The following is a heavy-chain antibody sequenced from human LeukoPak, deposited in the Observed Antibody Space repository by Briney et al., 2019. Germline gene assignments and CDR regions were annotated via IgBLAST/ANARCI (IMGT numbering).Heavy chain of an antibody. V-gene: IGHV4-59*01. D-gene: IGHD1-1*01. CDR3: ARDLELERDRWDYFGS. CDR2: IHYSGST. CDR1: GDSISRFW. J-gene: IGHJ4*02. Sequence: SETLSLTCTVPGDSISRFWWSWIRQPPGKGLEWIGCIHYSGSTKYHPSFKSRVAMSVDTSKNQFSLKLTSVTAADSAMYYCARDLELERDRWDYFGSWGQGTLVTVSS.